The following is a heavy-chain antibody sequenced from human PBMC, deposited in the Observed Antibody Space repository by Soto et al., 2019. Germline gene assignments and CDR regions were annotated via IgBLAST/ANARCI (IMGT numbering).Heavy chain of an antibody. CDR3: TTLRLDP. V-gene: IGHV1-2*02. Sequence: ASVKVSCKASGYTFTALYMNWVRQAPGQGLEWMGWVNPNTGLTRYAQKFQDRVTMTRDTSINTAYMELRGLTSDDTAVYYCTTLRLDPWGQGTLVTVSS. J-gene: IGHJ5*02. CDR2: VNPNTGLT. D-gene: IGHD3-9*01. CDR1: GYTFTALY.